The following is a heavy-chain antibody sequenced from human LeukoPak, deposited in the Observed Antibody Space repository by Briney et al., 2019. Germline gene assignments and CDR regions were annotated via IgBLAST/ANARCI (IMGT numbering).Heavy chain of an antibody. D-gene: IGHD5-18*01. V-gene: IGHV3-48*04. CDR1: GFKFGSFS. CDR2: ITSTSGAT. CDR3: GRAIASYGDSAY. J-gene: IGHJ4*02. Sequence: PGGSLRLSCEASGFKFGSFSMNWVRQAPGKGLEWPSYITSTSGATYYADSVKGRFTISRDNAKNSLYLQMDSLRADDTAVYYCGRAIASYGDSAYWGQGTLVTVSP.